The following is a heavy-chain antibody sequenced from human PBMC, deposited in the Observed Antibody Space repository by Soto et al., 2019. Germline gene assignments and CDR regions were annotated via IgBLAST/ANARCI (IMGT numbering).Heavy chain of an antibody. CDR3: ARAVAVPADFDY. J-gene: IGHJ4*02. V-gene: IGHV1-3*05. CDR2: INAGNGNT. D-gene: IGHD6-19*01. CDR1: GYTFTGYA. Sequence: QVQLVQSGAEEKKPGASVKVSCKASGYTFTGYAMHWVRQAPGQRLEWMGWINAGNGNTKYSQKFQGRVTITRETPASPAYVELSSLRPEDTAVYYCARAVAVPADFDYWGQGTLVTVSS.